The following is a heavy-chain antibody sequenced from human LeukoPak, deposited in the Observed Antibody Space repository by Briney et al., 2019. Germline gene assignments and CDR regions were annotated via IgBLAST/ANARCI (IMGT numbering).Heavy chain of an antibody. V-gene: IGHV3-30*02. D-gene: IGHD5-24*01. CDR1: GFTFNSYG. Sequence: GGSLRLSCAASGFTFNSYGMHWVRQAPGKGLEWVAFIRYDGSYEYYADSVKGRFTISRDNSKTALYLQMNSLRSEDTAVYYCAKDGGLHLYYYYNYMDIWGKGTTVTVSS. CDR2: IRYDGSYE. J-gene: IGHJ6*03. CDR3: AKDGGLHLYYYYNYMDI.